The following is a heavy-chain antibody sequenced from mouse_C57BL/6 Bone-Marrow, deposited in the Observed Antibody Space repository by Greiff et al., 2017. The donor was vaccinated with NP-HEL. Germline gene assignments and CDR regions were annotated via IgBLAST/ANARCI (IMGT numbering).Heavy chain of an antibody. D-gene: IGHD2-5*01. J-gene: IGHJ3*01. CDR2: IYPRSGNT. Sequence: VQLQESGAELARPGASVKLSCKASGYTFTSYGISWVKQRTGQGLEWIGEIYPRSGNTYYNEKFKGKATLTADKSSSTAYMELRSLTSEDSAVYFCAPAYYSNYEAYWGQGTLVTVSA. CDR3: APAYYSNYEAY. CDR1: GYTFTSYG. V-gene: IGHV1-81*01.